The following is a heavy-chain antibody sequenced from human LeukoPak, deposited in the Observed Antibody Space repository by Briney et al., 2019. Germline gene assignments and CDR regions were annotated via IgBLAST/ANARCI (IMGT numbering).Heavy chain of an antibody. D-gene: IGHD5-18*01. CDR3: ARDEGGRYSYGLDY. Sequence: GASVKVSCKASGYTFTSYGISWVRQAPGQGLEWMGWISAYNGNTNYAQKLQGRVTMTTDTSTSTAYMELRSLRSDDTAVYYCARDEGGRYSYGLDYWGQGTLVTVSS. V-gene: IGHV1-18*01. CDR1: GYTFTSYG. J-gene: IGHJ4*02. CDR2: ISAYNGNT.